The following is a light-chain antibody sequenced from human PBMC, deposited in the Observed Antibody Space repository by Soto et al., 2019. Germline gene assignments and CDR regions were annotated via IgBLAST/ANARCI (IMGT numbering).Light chain of an antibody. CDR2: NNN. J-gene: IGLJ3*02. CDR1: RSNIGNNA. Sequence: QSVLTQPPSASGTPGQRVTISCAGSRSNIGNNAVSWYQQLPGTAPKLLIDNNNQQPSGVPDRFSGSKSGTSASLAISGLQYEEEADYYCAAWDDSRNARGVFGGGTKLTVL. CDR3: AAWDDSRNARGV. V-gene: IGLV1-44*01.